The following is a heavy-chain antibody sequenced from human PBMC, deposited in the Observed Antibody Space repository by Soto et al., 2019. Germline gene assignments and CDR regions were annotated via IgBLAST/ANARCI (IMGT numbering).Heavy chain of an antibody. V-gene: IGHV4-30-2*01. J-gene: IGHJ5*02. CDR1: GGSIRSDGYS. D-gene: IGHD6-13*01. CDR2: IFHSGSA. CDR3: ARGNRLARASAGPGWFDP. Sequence: QFHLQESGSRLVKPSQTLSLTCGVSGGSIRSDGYSWNWIRQAPGKGLEWIGYIFHSGSAFYNPSLQSRVTMSVDRSSNHFSLRLSSVTAADTAVYYCARGNRLARASAGPGWFDPWGQGILVTVSS.